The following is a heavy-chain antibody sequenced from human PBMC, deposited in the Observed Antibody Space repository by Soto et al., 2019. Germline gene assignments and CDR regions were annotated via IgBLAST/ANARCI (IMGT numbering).Heavy chain of an antibody. J-gene: IGHJ6*02. Sequence: QVQLVESGGGVVQPGRSLRLSCAASGFTFRSYAMHWVRQAPGKGLECVAVIAYDGSNKFYRDYVKGRLTISRDNSKNTLYLQINSLRYEDTAVYYCARGDREDIAVVIGARQGEYGVDVWGQGTTVTVSS. CDR3: ARGDREDIAVVIGARQGEYGVDV. V-gene: IGHV3-30-3*01. CDR1: GFTFRSYA. CDR2: IAYDGSNK. D-gene: IGHD2-15*01.